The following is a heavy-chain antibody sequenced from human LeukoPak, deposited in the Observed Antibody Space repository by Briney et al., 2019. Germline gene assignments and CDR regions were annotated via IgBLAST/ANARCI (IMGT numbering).Heavy chain of an antibody. CDR1: GGSISSYY. CDR3: ARDSGYSSGWRYYYYGMDV. CDR2: IYYSGST. J-gene: IGHJ6*02. Sequence: SETLSLTCTVSGGSISSYYWSWIRQPPGKGLEWIGYIYYSGSTNYNPSLKSRVTISVDTSKNQFSLKLSSVTAADTAVYYCARDSGYSSGWRYYYYGMDVWGQGTTVTVSS. D-gene: IGHD6-19*01. V-gene: IGHV4-59*01.